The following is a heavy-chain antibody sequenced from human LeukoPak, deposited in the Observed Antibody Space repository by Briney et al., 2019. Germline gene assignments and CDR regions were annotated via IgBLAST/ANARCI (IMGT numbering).Heavy chain of an antibody. J-gene: IGHJ4*02. CDR2: IHTRVGT. V-gene: IGHV4-4*07. D-gene: IGHD3-22*01. CDR3: ARSYDTSGHYYNVDY. CDR1: GGSISSYY. Sequence: SETLSLTCTVSGGSISSYYWSWMRQPAGKRLEWIGRIHTRVGTNYNPSLKSRVTMSVDTSKNQFSLRLSSVTAADTAVYYCARSYDTSGHYYNVDYWGQGTLITVSS.